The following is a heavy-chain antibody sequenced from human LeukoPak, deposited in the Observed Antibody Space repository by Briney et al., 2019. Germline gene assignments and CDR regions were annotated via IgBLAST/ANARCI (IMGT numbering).Heavy chain of an antibody. D-gene: IGHD6-6*01. CDR1: GFTFSNFG. J-gene: IGHJ4*02. CDR3: ARDYSYSSSAAPHT. CDR2: ISSSSSYI. Sequence: PGGSLRLSCAASGFTFSNFGMNWVRQAPGKGLEWVSSISSSSSYIYYADSVKGRFTISRDNAKNSLYLQMNSLRAEDTAVYYCARDYSYSSSAAPHTWGQGTLVTVSS. V-gene: IGHV3-21*01.